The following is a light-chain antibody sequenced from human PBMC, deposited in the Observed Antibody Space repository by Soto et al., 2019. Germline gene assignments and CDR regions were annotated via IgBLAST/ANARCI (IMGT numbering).Light chain of an antibody. CDR2: EVS. CDR1: SSDVGNCNY. V-gene: IGLV2-14*01. CDR3: SSYTSSSTRV. Sequence: QSALTQPASVSGSPGQSITISCTGASSDVGNCNYVSWYQQHPGKAPKLMIYEVSNRPSGVSNRFSGSKSGNTASLTISGLQAEDEADYYCSSYTSSSTRVFGTGTKLTVL. J-gene: IGLJ1*01.